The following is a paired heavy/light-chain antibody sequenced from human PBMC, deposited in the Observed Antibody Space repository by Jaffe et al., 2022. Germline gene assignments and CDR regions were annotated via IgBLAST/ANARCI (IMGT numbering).Heavy chain of an antibody. CDR3: AREYCGGDCYSNWFDP. J-gene: IGHJ5*02. Sequence: EVQLVESGGGLVQPGGSLRLSCAASGFTFSDHYMDWVRQAPGKGLEWVGRTRNKANSYTTEYAASVKGRFTISRDDSKNSLYLQMNSLKTEDTAVYYCAREYCGGDCYSNWFDPWGQGTLVTVSS. V-gene: IGHV3-72*01. D-gene: IGHD2-21*02. CDR2: TRNKANSYTT. CDR1: GFTFSDHY.
Light chain of an antibody. CDR1: SSNIGAGYD. V-gene: IGLV1-40*01. CDR2: GNS. CDR3: QSYDSSLSENVV. J-gene: IGLJ2*01. Sequence: QSVLTQPPSVSGAPGQRVTISCTGSSSNIGAGYDVHWYQQLPGTAPKLLIYGNSNRPSGVPDRFSGSKSGTSASLAITGLQAEDEADYYCQSYDSSLSENVVFGGGTKLTVL.